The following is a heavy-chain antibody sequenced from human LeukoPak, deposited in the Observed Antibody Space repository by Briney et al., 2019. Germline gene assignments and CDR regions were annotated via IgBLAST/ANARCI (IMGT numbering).Heavy chain of an antibody. V-gene: IGHV3-7*01. CDR2: IREDGTEK. D-gene: IGHD1-26*01. Sequence: PGGSLRLSCTASGFTFSGAWMTWVRQAPGKGLEWVANIREDGTEKNYVDSVKGRFTISRDNAENSLYLQMSGLRAEDTAVYYCARAPPKRGTPVYYFDYWGQGTLVTVSS. CDR1: GFTFSGAW. J-gene: IGHJ4*02. CDR3: ARAPPKRGTPVYYFDY.